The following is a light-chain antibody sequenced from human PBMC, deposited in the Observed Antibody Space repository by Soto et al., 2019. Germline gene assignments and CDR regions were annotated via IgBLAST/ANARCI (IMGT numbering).Light chain of an antibody. V-gene: IGLV1-44*01. CDR3: AAWADSLNGVI. CDR1: TSNIGSNT. CDR2: SNN. Sequence: QSVLTQPPSASGTPGQRVTFSCSGSTSNIGSNTVNWYQQLPGTAPKLLIYSNNQRPSGVPDRCSGSKSGTSASLAISGLQSEDETYYYCAAWADSLNGVIFGGGTKLPVL. J-gene: IGLJ2*01.